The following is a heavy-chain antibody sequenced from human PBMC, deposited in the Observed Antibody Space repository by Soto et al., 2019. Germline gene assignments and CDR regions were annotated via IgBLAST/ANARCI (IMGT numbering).Heavy chain of an antibody. D-gene: IGHD5-18*01. Sequence: GGSLRLSCAASGFTVSSNYMRWVRQAPGKGLEWVSVIYSGGSTYYADSVKGRFTITRDNSKNTLYLQMNSLRAEDTAVYYCARGHRGYSYGYYFDYWGQGTLVTVSS. CDR2: IYSGGST. CDR1: GFTVSSNY. J-gene: IGHJ4*02. CDR3: ARGHRGYSYGYYFDY. V-gene: IGHV3-66*02.